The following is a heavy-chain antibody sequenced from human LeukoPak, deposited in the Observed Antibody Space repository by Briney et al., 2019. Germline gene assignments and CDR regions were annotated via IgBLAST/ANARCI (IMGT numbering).Heavy chain of an antibody. CDR1: GFSFDDYG. CDR3: ARDRRYYGSGSYALGNDAFDI. J-gene: IGHJ3*02. Sequence: GGSLRLSCAASGFSFDDYGMSGVRHVPGKGLGWVSGINWNGGSTGYADSVKGRFTISRDNAKNSLYLQMNSLRAEDTALYHCARDRRYYGSGSYALGNDAFDIWGQGTMVTVSS. CDR2: INWNGGST. D-gene: IGHD3-10*01. V-gene: IGHV3-20*01.